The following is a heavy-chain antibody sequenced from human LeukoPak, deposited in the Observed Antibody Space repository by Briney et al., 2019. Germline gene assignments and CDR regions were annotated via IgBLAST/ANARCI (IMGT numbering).Heavy chain of an antibody. V-gene: IGHV5-51*01. CDR3: AKQRCIGDSCYRGEADWFDP. D-gene: IGHD2-15*01. CDR1: GYSFTSFW. CDR2: IYPGDSET. Sequence: GESLKISCKGSGYSFTSFWIGWVRQMPGKGLEWVGIIYPGDSETLYSPSFQGQVTISADKSINTAYLQWSSLKASDSAMYYCAKQRCIGDSCYRGEADWFDPWGQGTLVTVSS. J-gene: IGHJ5*02.